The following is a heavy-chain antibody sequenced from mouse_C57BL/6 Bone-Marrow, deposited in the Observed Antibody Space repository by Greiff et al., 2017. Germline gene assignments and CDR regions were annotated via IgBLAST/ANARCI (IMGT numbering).Heavy chain of an antibody. J-gene: IGHJ2*01. D-gene: IGHD2-3*01. CDR3: ARSRWLLPYYFDY. Sequence: QVQLQQSGAELVKPGASVKLSCKASGYTFTSYWMHWVKQRPGRGLEWIGRIDPNSGGTKYNEKFKSKATLTVDKPSSTAYMQLSSLTSEDSAVYYGARSRWLLPYYFDYWGQGTTLTVSS. CDR2: IDPNSGGT. V-gene: IGHV1-72*01. CDR1: GYTFTSYW.